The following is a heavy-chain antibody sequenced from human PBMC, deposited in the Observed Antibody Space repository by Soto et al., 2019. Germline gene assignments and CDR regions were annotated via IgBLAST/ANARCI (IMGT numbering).Heavy chain of an antibody. CDR2: IYWSDEK. D-gene: IGHD1-1*01. Sequence: QIPLKESGPALVKPPQTLTLTCTISGSSLNTDGVGVGWIRQPPGKALEWLALIYWSDEKRYSPSLETRPTSTKDTSRNPVVLTRTNMEPVYTSIYYCVRRRPYTNSLDYWGRGTLFTVA. CDR3: VRRRPYTNSLDY. V-gene: IGHV2-5*01. J-gene: IGHJ4*02. CDR1: GSSLNTDGVG.